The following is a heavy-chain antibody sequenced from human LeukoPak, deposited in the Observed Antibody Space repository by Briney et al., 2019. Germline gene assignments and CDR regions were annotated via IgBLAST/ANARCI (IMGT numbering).Heavy chain of an antibody. Sequence: GGSLRLSCAASGFTFSRYSVNWARQAPGKGLEWVSCITGSSDYIFYADSVRGRFTISRDNAKNSLFLQMNSLRAEDTAVYYCAKFKGHYGDSEYYFDSWGQGTLVTVSS. CDR2: ITGSSDYI. D-gene: IGHD3-10*01. V-gene: IGHV3-21*01. CDR3: AKFKGHYGDSEYYFDS. CDR1: GFTFSRYS. J-gene: IGHJ4*02.